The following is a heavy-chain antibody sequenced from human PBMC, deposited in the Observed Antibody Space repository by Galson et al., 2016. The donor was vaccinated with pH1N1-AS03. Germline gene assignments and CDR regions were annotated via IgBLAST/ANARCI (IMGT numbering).Heavy chain of an antibody. Sequence: TLSLTCAVSGGSMTSPDWWTWVRQPPGKGLEWIGEVHYSGTTSYNPSLNSRVTMSIDKSNNQFSLNLGSVTAADTAVYFCARLYDVWSGYPSFDYWGQGTLVTVSS. CDR1: GGSMTSPDW. V-gene: IGHV4-4*01. J-gene: IGHJ4*02. CDR3: ARLYDVWSGYPSFDY. CDR2: VHYSGTT. D-gene: IGHD3-3*01.